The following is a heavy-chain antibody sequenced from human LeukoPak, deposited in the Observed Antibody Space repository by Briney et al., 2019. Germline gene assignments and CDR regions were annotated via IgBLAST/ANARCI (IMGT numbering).Heavy chain of an antibody. Sequence: GRSLRLSCAASGFTFSSYAMHWVRQAPGKGLEWVAVISYDGSNKYYADSVKGRFTISRDNSKNTLYLQMNSLRAEDTAVYYCARAPYYYDSSGHPAGGAEYFQHWGQGTLVTVSS. CDR1: GFTFSSYA. J-gene: IGHJ1*01. CDR3: ARAPYYYDSSGHPAGGAEYFQH. CDR2: ISYDGSNK. D-gene: IGHD3-22*01. V-gene: IGHV3-30*01.